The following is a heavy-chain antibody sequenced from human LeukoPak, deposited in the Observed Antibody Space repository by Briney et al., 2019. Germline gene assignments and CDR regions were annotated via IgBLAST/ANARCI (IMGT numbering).Heavy chain of an antibody. V-gene: IGHV4-34*01. CDR2: INHSGST. D-gene: IGHD2-21*01. CDR3: ARGSRDTDAFDI. Sequence: SETLSLTCAVYGGSFSGYYWGWIRQPPGKGLEWIGEINHSGSTNYNPSLKSRVTISVDTSKNQFSLKLSSVTAADTAVYYCARGSRDTDAFDIWGQGTMVTVSS. J-gene: IGHJ3*02. CDR1: GGSFSGYY.